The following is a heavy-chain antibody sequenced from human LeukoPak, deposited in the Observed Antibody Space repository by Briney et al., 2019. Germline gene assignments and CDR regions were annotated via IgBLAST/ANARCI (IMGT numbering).Heavy chain of an antibody. CDR3: AKDRRSSSPPYYFDY. Sequence: GGSLRLSCAASGFTFSSYGMHWVRQAPGKGLEWVAVISYDGSNKYYADSVKGRFTISRDNSKNTLYLQMNSLRAEDTAVYYCAKDRRSSSPPYYFDYWGQGTLVTVSS. CDR2: ISYDGSNK. V-gene: IGHV3-30*18. D-gene: IGHD6-6*01. CDR1: GFTFSSYG. J-gene: IGHJ4*02.